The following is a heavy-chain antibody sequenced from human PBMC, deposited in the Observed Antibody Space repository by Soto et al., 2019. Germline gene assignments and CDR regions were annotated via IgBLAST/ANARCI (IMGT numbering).Heavy chain of an antibody. V-gene: IGHV4-4*02. D-gene: IGHD6-13*01. CDR2: IYHSGST. Sequence: SETLSLTCAVSGGSISSSNWWSWVRQPPGKGLEWSGEIYHSGSTNYNPSLKSRVTISVDKSKNQFSLKLSSVTAADTAVYYCPRVGSSWHLRGQGDFYFDYWGQGTLVTVSS. J-gene: IGHJ4*02. CDR1: GGSISSSNW. CDR3: PRVGSSWHLRGQGDFYFDY.